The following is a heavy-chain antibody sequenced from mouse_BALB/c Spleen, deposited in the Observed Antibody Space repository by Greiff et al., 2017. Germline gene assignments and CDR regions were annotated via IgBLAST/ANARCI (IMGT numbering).Heavy chain of an antibody. D-gene: IGHD2-4*01. CDR2: IYPGDGDT. Sequence: LVESGPELVKPGASVKISCKASGYAFSSSWMNWVKQRPGQGLEWIGRIYPGDGDTNYNGKFKGKATLTADKSSSTAYMQLSSLTSVDSAVYFCARSGSTMITNYAMDYWGQGTSVTVSS. CDR3: ARSGSTMITNYAMDY. J-gene: IGHJ4*01. V-gene: IGHV1-82*01. CDR1: GYAFSSSW.